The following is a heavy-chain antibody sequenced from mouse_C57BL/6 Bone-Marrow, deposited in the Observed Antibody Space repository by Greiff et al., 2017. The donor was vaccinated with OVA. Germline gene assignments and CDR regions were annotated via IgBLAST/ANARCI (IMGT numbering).Heavy chain of an antibody. Sequence: VQLQQSGAELVRPGASVTLSCKASGYTFTDYEMHWVKQTPVHGLEWIGAIDPETGGTAYNQKFKGKAILTADKSSSTAYMELRSLTSADSAVYYCTRWRNSYSPFADWGQGTLVTVSA. D-gene: IGHD2-12*01. CDR3: TRWRNSYSPFAD. CDR2: IDPETGGT. J-gene: IGHJ3*01. CDR1: GYTFTDYE. V-gene: IGHV1-15*01.